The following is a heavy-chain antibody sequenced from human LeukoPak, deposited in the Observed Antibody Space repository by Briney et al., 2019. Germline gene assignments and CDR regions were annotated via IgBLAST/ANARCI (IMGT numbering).Heavy chain of an antibody. D-gene: IGHD4-23*01. J-gene: IGHJ2*01. CDR2: IYYSGST. V-gene: IGHV4-39*01. CDR3: AKRTTVVTPEFVAWYFDL. Sequence: KPSETLSLTCTVSGGSISSSSYYWGWIRQPPGKGLEWIGSIYYSGSTYYNPSLKSRVTISVDTSKNQFSLKLSSVTAADTAVYYCAKRTTVVTPEFVAWYFDLWGRGTLVTVSS. CDR1: GGSISSSSYY.